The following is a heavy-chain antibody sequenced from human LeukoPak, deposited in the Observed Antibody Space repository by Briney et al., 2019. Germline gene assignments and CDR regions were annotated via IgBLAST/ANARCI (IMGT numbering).Heavy chain of an antibody. D-gene: IGHD3-10*01. CDR3: AKLGFGSGSYYEWNNLDFDI. Sequence: GGSLRLSCAASGFTFSSYGMHWVRQAPGKGLEWVAVISYDGSNKYYADSVKGRFTISRDNSKNTLYLQMNSLRAEDSAVYYCAKLGFGSGSYYEWNNLDFDIWGQGTMVTVSS. CDR1: GFTFSSYG. V-gene: IGHV3-30*18. J-gene: IGHJ3*02. CDR2: ISYDGSNK.